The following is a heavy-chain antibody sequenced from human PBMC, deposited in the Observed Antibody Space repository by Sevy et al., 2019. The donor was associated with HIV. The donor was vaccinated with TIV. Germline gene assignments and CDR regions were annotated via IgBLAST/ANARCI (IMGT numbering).Heavy chain of an antibody. Sequence: ASVKVSCKASGGTFSSYAISWVRQAPGQGLEWMGGIIPIFGTANYAQTFQGRVTITADESTSTAYMELSSLRSEDTAVYYCARGVGRDGYTDFDYWGQGTLVTVSS. CDR3: ARGVGRDGYTDFDY. CDR2: IIPIFGTA. CDR1: GGTFSSYA. D-gene: IGHD5-12*01. V-gene: IGHV1-69*13. J-gene: IGHJ4*02.